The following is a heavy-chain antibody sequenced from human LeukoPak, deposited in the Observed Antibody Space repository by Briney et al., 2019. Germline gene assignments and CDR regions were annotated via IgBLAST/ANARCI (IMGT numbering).Heavy chain of an antibody. D-gene: IGHD2-2*01. CDR2: INPNSGGT. V-gene: IGHV1-2*02. J-gene: IGHJ5*02. Sequence: ASVKVSCKASGYTFTGYYMHRVRQAPGQGLEWMGWINPNSGGTNYAQKFQGRVTMTRDTSTSTVYMELSSLRSEDTAVYYCARGYCSSTSCYALWDNWFDPWGQGTLVTVSS. CDR1: GYTFTGYY. CDR3: ARGYCSSTSCYALWDNWFDP.